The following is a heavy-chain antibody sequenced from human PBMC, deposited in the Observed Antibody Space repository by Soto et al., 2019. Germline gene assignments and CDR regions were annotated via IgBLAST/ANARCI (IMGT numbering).Heavy chain of an antibody. CDR1: GYTFTSYH. Sequence: SVKVSCKASGYTFTSYHITWVRQAPGQGLEWMGWISAYNGNTNYAQNFQGRVSMTTDSSTTTAYMELRNLRSDDTAVYYCARHGRYYDTGDLTDYWGQGTLVTVSS. CDR2: ISAYNGNT. J-gene: IGHJ4*02. D-gene: IGHD3-22*01. CDR3: ARHGRYYDTGDLTDY. V-gene: IGHV1-18*01.